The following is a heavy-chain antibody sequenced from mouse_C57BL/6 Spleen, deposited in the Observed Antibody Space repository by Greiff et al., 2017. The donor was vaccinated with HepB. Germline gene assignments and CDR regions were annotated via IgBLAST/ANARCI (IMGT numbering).Heavy chain of an antibody. CDR2: IYPGDGDT. CDR1: GYAFSSYW. CDR3: SRDYYGSSYGYFDF. D-gene: IGHD1-1*01. J-gene: IGHJ1*03. V-gene: IGHV1-80*01. Sequence: QVQLQQSGAELVKPGASVKISCKASGYAFSSYWMNWVKQRPGKGLEWIGQIYPGDGDTNYNGKFKGKATLTADKSSSTAYMQLSSLTSEDSAVYFCSRDYYGSSYGYFDFWGTGTTVTVSS.